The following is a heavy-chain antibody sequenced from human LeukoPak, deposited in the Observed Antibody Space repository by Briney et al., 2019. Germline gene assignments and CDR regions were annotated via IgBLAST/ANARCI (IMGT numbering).Heavy chain of an antibody. Sequence: PGGSLRLSCAASGFTFSSYGMHWVRQAPGKGLEWVAFIRYDGSNKYYADSVKGRFTISRDNSKNTLYLQMNSLRAEDTAVYYCAKENYGSGSYYTGAFDIWGQGTMVTVSS. CDR2: IRYDGSNK. CDR3: AKENYGSGSYYTGAFDI. CDR1: GFTFSSYG. J-gene: IGHJ3*02. D-gene: IGHD3-10*01. V-gene: IGHV3-30*02.